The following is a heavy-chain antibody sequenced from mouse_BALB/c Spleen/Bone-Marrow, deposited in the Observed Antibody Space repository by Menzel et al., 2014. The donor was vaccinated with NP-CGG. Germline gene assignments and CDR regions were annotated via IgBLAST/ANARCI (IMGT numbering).Heavy chain of an antibody. Sequence: EVQVVESGGGLVKPGGSLKLSCAASGFTFSSFAMSWVRQTPEKRLEWVATISSGGGYTYYPDSVKGRFTISRDNAKNSLYLQMSRLRSEDTAMYYCARQESIYDGYYGGFTYWGQGTLVTVSA. CDR1: GFTFSSFA. J-gene: IGHJ3*01. CDR3: ARQESIYDGYYGGFTY. CDR2: ISSGGGYT. V-gene: IGHV5-9-3*01. D-gene: IGHD2-3*01.